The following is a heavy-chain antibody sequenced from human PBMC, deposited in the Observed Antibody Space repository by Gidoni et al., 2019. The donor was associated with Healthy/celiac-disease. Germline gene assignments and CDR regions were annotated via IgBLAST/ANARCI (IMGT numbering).Heavy chain of an antibody. CDR2: ISSGVSYI. CDR1: GFTFRSSR. D-gene: IGHD6-19*01. V-gene: IGHV3-21*01. CDR3: ARDGTSVLAVAVTDYYYGMDV. J-gene: IGHJ6*02. Sequence: EVQLVESGGGLVQPGGSLRLSCAASGFTFRSSRMNVVRQAPRKGLEWVSSISSGVSYIYSADSVKGRFTISRDNAKNSLYLQMNSRRAEDTAVYYCARDGTSVLAVAVTDYYYGMDVWGQGTTVTVSS.